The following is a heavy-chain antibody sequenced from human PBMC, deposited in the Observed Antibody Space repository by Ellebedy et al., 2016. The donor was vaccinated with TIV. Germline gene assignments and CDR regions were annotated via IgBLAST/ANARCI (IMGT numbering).Heavy chain of an antibody. V-gene: IGHV4-59*08. Sequence: MPSETLSLTCTVSGASISSYYWSWIRQPPGKGLEWIGYIYYNENTNYNPSLKRRVTISVDTSQNQFSLNLNSVTAADTAVYFCASTPFSAGSGYHPHDYWGQGILVTVSS. J-gene: IGHJ4*02. D-gene: IGHD5-12*01. CDR3: ASTPFSAGSGYHPHDY. CDR2: IYYNENT. CDR1: GASISSYY.